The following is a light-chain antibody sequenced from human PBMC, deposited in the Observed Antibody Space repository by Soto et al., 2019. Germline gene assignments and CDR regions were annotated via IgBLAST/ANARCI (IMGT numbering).Light chain of an antibody. V-gene: IGLV1-44*01. J-gene: IGLJ1*01. CDR2: SDD. CDR1: GSNIGSNT. CDR3: ATWDDSLKGPV. Sequence: QSVLTQPPSASGTPGQRVTISCSGSGSNIGSNTVNWYQQLPGTAPKLLIDSDDQRASGVPDRISGSRSGTSASLAISGLQSDDEADYYCATWDDSLKGPVFGTGTKLTVL.